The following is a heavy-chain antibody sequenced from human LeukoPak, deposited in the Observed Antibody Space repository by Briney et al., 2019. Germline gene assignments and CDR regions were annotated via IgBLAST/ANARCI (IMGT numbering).Heavy chain of an antibody. CDR3: ARDVTSGYGMDV. CDR1: GYTFISYG. CDR2: ISGYNGNT. V-gene: IGHV1-18*01. Sequence: ASVKVSCKTSGYTFISYGISWVRQAPGQGLEWMGWISGYNGNTNYAQKFQGRVTLTTDTSTSTAYMELRSLRSDDTAVYYCARDVTSGYGMDVWGQGTTVTVSS. D-gene: IGHD4-11*01. J-gene: IGHJ6*02.